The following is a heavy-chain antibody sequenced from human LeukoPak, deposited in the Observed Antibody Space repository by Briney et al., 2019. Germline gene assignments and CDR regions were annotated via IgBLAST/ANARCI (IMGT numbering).Heavy chain of an antibody. D-gene: IGHD2-2*01. CDR3: AKDNPIEEVPGLGPGS. J-gene: IGHJ5*02. CDR1: GFTFTNSG. Sequence: GGSLGLSCAASGFTFTNSGMHWVRQAPGKGLEWVAFIRYDGSDKYYADSVKGRFTISRDNSKNTLYLQMNSLRAEDTAVYYCAKDNPIEEVPGLGPGSWGQGTLVTVSS. CDR2: IRYDGSDK. V-gene: IGHV3-30*02.